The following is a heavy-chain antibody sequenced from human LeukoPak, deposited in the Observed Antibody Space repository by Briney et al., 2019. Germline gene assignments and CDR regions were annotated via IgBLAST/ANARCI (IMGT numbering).Heavy chain of an antibody. CDR1: GGSITSYY. J-gene: IGHJ3*02. CDR2: IYYSGSS. Sequence: PSETLSLTCSVSGGSITSYYWSWIRQPPGKGLEWVGYIYYSGSSHYNPSLRSRVFISVDTSKNQFSLKLNSVTAADTAVYYCARDSAQQLVLRGAFDIWGQGTMVTVSS. D-gene: IGHD6-13*01. V-gene: IGHV4-59*12. CDR3: ARDSAQQLVLRGAFDI.